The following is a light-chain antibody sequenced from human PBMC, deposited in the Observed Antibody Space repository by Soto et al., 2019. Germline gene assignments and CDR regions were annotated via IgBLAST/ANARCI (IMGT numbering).Light chain of an antibody. CDR1: QSISIS. J-gene: IGKJ4*01. CDR2: AAS. CDR3: QQAHSFPLT. Sequence: DIQMTQSPSSLSASVGDSVTISCRASQSISISLNWYQQKPGKAPKLLIYAASTLESGVPSRFSGSGSGADFTLTISSLQPEDFATYYCQQAHSFPLTFGGGTKVDIK. V-gene: IGKV1-39*01.